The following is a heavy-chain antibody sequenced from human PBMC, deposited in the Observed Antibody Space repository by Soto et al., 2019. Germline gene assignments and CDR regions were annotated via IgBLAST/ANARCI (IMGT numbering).Heavy chain of an antibody. Sequence: LRLSCAASGFTFSSYWMHWVRQAPGEGLVWVSYIKPDGSRTKDADSVKGRFTISRDNARNTLYLRMNSLRAEDTAVYYCARDNNWSYDSWGRGTLVTVSS. CDR2: IKPDGSRT. CDR3: ARDNNWSYDS. V-gene: IGHV3-74*03. D-gene: IGHD1-1*01. CDR1: GFTFSSYW. J-gene: IGHJ4*02.